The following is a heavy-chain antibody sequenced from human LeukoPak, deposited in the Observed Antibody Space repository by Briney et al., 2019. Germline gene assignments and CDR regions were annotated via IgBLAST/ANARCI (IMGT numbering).Heavy chain of an antibody. V-gene: IGHV3-66*01. Sequence: GGSLRLSCAASGFTVSSNYMSWVRQAPGKGLEWVSVIYSGGSTYYADSVKGRFTISRDNSKNTLYLQMNSLRAEDTAVYYCAIKSSGYYAVFDYWGQGTLSPSPQ. CDR3: AIKSSGYYAVFDY. J-gene: IGHJ4*02. CDR2: IYSGGST. CDR1: GFTVSSNY. D-gene: IGHD3-22*01.